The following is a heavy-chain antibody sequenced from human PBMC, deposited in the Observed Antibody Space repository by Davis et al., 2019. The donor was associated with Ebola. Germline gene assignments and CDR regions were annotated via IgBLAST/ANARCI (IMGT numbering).Heavy chain of an antibody. CDR2: IWYDGSNK. Sequence: PGGSLRLSCAASGFTFSSYGMHWVRQAPGKGLEWVAVIWYDGSNKYYADSVKGRFTISRDNSKNTPYLQMNSLKTEDTAVYYCTTYYDRSDFDYWGQGTLVTVSS. V-gene: IGHV3-33*01. D-gene: IGHD2/OR15-2a*01. CDR1: GFTFSSYG. J-gene: IGHJ4*02. CDR3: TTYYDRSDFDY.